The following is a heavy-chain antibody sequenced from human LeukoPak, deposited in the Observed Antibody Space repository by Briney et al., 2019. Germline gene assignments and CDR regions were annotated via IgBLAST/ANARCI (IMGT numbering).Heavy chain of an antibody. CDR2: FYNTGYT. V-gene: IGHV3-53*01. J-gene: IGHJ4*02. Sequence: GGFLRLPCAASGFTVSDNYMTWVRQAPGKGLEWVSVFYNTGYTYYADSVKGRFTISRDHSKNTLYLQMNTLRAEDTAVYYCAKESPSAGLEYWGQGTLVTVSS. CDR3: AKESPSAGLEY. CDR1: GFTVSDNY. D-gene: IGHD3-3*01.